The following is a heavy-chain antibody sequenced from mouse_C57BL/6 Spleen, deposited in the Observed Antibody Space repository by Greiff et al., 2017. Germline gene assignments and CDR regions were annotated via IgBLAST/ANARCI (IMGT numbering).Heavy chain of an antibody. CDR3: AMELYDGYYGAWFAY. CDR1: GYSITSGYY. V-gene: IGHV3-6*01. D-gene: IGHD2-3*01. J-gene: IGHJ3*01. Sequence: EVQRVESGPGLVKPSQSLSLTCSVTGYSITSGYYWNWIRQFPGNKLEWMGYISYDGSNNYNPSLKNRISITRDTSTNQFFLKLNSVTTEDTATXYCAMELYDGYYGAWFAYWGQGTLVTVSA. CDR2: ISYDGSN.